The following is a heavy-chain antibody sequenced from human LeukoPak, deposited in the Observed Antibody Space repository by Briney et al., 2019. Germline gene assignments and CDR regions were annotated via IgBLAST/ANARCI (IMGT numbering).Heavy chain of an antibody. CDR3: ARAESSSWHNFDF. Sequence: GGSLRLSCAASGFAFSSNWMHWVRQAPGKGLVWVSHINTDARTIAYADFVKGRLTISRDNSRNTLYLQMNSLRPEDTAVYYCARAESSSWHNFDFWGQGTLVTVSS. D-gene: IGHD6-13*01. CDR1: GFAFSSNW. CDR2: INTDARTI. V-gene: IGHV3-74*01. J-gene: IGHJ4*02.